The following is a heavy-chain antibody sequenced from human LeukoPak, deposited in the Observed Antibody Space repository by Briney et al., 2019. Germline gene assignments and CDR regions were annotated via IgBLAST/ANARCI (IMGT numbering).Heavy chain of an antibody. CDR2: IRYDGSNK. CDR3: AKRPPAYYYDSSGYYGGYFDY. Sequence: GGSLRLSCAASGFTFSTYGMHWVRQAPGKGLEWVAFIRYDGSNKYYADPVKGRFTISRDNSKNTLYLQMNSLRAGDTAVYYCAKRPPAYYYDSSGYYGGYFDYWGQGTLVTVSS. D-gene: IGHD3-22*01. CDR1: GFTFSTYG. J-gene: IGHJ4*02. V-gene: IGHV3-30*02.